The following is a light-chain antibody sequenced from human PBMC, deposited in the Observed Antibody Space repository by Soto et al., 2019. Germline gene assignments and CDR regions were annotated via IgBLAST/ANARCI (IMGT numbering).Light chain of an antibody. Sequence: QSALTQPRSVSGSPGQSVTISCTGTSSDVGGYNYVSWYQQHPGKAPKLMIFDVSKRPSGVPDRFSGSKSGNTASLTISGLQAEDEAAYYCCSYAGSLVVFGGGTKVTVL. CDR2: DVS. CDR3: CSYAGSLVV. V-gene: IGLV2-11*01. CDR1: SSDVGGYNY. J-gene: IGLJ2*01.